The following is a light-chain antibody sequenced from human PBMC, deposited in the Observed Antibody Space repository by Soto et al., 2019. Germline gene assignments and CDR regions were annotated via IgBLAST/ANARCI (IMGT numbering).Light chain of an antibody. V-gene: IGKV1-5*01. CDR3: QQYNSYWT. Sequence: DIQMTQSPSTLSASVGDRVSITCRASQTIGSWLAWYQQKPGKAPKLLIFDASMLESGVPSRFSGSGSGTEFTLTISSLQPDDFANYYCQQYNSYWTFGQGTKVEIK. J-gene: IGKJ1*01. CDR1: QTIGSW. CDR2: DAS.